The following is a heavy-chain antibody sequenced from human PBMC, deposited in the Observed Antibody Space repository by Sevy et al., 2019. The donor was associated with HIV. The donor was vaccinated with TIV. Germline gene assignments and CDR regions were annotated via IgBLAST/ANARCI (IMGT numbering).Heavy chain of an antibody. V-gene: IGHV4-4*07. CDR3: ARDRTVGDYDFWSGPSAGGMDV. J-gene: IGHJ6*02. CDR2: IYTSGST. D-gene: IGHD3-3*01. Sequence: SETLSLTCTVSGGSISSYYWSWIRQPAGKGLEWIGRIYTSGSTNYNPSLKSRVTMSVDTSKNQFSLKLSSVTAADTAVYYCARDRTVGDYDFWSGPSAGGMDVWGQRTTVTVSS. CDR1: GGSISSYY.